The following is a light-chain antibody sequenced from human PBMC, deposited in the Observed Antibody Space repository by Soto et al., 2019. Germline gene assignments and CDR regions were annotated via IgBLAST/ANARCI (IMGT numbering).Light chain of an antibody. J-gene: IGKJ5*01. CDR2: EAS. CDR1: QSISSW. V-gene: IGKV1-9*01. CDR3: QKLYTLPFN. Sequence: DIQMTQSPSSLSASVEDRVIITCRASQSISSWLAWYQQKPGKAPKLLIYEASTLQSGVPSRFSGSGSGTEFTLTISGLLPEDFAAYHCQKLYTLPFNFGQGTRLEIK.